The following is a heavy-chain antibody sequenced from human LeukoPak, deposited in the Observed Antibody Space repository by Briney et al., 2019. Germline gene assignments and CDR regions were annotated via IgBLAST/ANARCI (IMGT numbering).Heavy chain of an antibody. Sequence: SETLSLTCAVYGGSFSGYYWSWIRQPPGKGLEWIGYIYYSGSTYYNPSLRSRVTMSVDTSQNQFSLKLSSVTAADTAVYYCARDEAIFGAGYYYGMDVWGQGTTVTVSS. V-gene: IGHV4-34*09. J-gene: IGHJ6*02. D-gene: IGHD3-3*01. CDR1: GGSFSGYY. CDR2: IYYSGST. CDR3: ARDEAIFGAGYYYGMDV.